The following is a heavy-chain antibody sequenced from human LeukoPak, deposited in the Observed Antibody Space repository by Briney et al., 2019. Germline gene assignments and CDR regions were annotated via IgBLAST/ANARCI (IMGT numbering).Heavy chain of an antibody. J-gene: IGHJ5*02. Sequence: SETLSLTCAVSGGSLSPHYWSWIRRPLGKGLEWIGEINHSGSTNYNPSLKSRVTISVDTSKNQFSLKLSSVTAADTAVYYCAGSIAAAGVNPGIAVAGTVEVATWGQGTLVTVSS. CDR3: AGSIAAAGVNPGIAVAGTVEVAT. V-gene: IGHV4-34*01. CDR1: GGSLSPHY. D-gene: IGHD6-19*01. CDR2: INHSGST.